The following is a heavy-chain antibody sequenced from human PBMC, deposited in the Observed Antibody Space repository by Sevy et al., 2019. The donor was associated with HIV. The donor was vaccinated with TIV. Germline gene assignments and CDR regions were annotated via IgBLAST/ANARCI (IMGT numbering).Heavy chain of an antibody. CDR3: AREIPDDVSGYYSVDAFDI. CDR1: GGSFSNFP. CDR2: IISKFGTT. J-gene: IGHJ3*02. V-gene: IGHV1-69*13. D-gene: IGHD3-22*01. Sequence: ASVKVSCKASGGSFSNFPVSWVRQAPGQGLEWMGMIISKFGTTDYAQKFQGRVTITADESTTTAYMELTSLRSDDTAVYYCAREIPDDVSGYYSVDAFDIWGQGTKLTVSS.